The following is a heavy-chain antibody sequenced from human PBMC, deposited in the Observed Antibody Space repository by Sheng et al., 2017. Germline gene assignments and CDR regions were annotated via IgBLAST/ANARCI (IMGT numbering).Heavy chain of an antibody. J-gene: IGHJ6*03. Sequence: VKVSCKASGYTFTSYYMHWVRQAPGQGLEWMGIINPSGGSTSYAQKFQGRVTMTRDTSTSTVYMELSSLRSEDTAVYYCARSGLYNWNYGGPKFYYYYYMDVWGQGTTVTVSS. CDR1: GYTFTSYY. D-gene: IGHD1-7*01. CDR2: INPSGGST. CDR3: ARSGLYNWNYGGPKFYYYYYMDV. V-gene: IGHV1-46*01.